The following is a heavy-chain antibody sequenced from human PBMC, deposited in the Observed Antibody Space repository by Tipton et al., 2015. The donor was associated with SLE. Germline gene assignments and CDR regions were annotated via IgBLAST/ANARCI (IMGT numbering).Heavy chain of an antibody. CDR2: INHSGST. J-gene: IGHJ3*02. D-gene: IGHD6-13*01. Sequence: TLSLTCAVYGGSFSGYYWSWIRQPPVKGLGWIGEINHSGSTNYNPSLKRRVTISLDTSKNQFSLKLSSVTAADTAVYYCARHQRYYSSSWYGDAFDIWGQGTMVTVSS. CDR1: GGSFSGYY. CDR3: ARHQRYYSSSWYGDAFDI. V-gene: IGHV4-34*01.